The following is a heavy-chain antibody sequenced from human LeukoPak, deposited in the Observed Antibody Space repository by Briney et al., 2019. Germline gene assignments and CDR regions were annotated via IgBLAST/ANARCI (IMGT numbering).Heavy chain of an antibody. CDR1: GGSIRSSYYY. CDR2: IYDSGST. CDR3: ARTAYDSSGNFFDY. D-gene: IGHD3-22*01. Sequence: KPSETLSLTCTVSGGSIRSSYYYWGWIRQPPGKGLEWIGSIYDSGSTYYNPSLKSRVTISVDTSKNQFSLKLSSVTAADTAVYYCARTAYDSSGNFFDYWGQGALVTVSS. J-gene: IGHJ4*02. V-gene: IGHV4-39*01.